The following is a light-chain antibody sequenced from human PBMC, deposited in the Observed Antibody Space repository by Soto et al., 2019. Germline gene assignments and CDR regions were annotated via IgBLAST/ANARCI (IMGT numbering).Light chain of an antibody. CDR3: QQYVGSGPVT. V-gene: IGKV3-20*01. J-gene: IGKJ4*01. CDR2: GAS. CDR1: QSVSSSN. Sequence: ETVLTQSPGTLSLSPGQRATLSCRASQSVSSSNLAWYQQKPGQAPRLLIYGASSRATGIPDRFSGSGSGTVFTLTISGLEPEDFAVYFCQQYVGSGPVTFGGGTKVEVK.